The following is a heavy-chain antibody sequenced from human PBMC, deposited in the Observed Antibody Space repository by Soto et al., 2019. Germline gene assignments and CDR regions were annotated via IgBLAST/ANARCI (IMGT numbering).Heavy chain of an antibody. CDR3: ARGGDCSGGSCYSWAYYYYYGMDV. J-gene: IGHJ6*02. CDR2: IIPIFGTA. Sequence: QVQLVQSGAEVKKPGSSVKVSCKASGGTFSSYAISWVRQAPGQGLEWMGGIIPIFGTANYAQKFQGRVTITADESTSTADMELSSLRSEDTAVYYCARGGDCSGGSCYSWAYYYYYGMDVWGQGTTVTVSS. V-gene: IGHV1-69*01. CDR1: GGTFSSYA. D-gene: IGHD2-15*01.